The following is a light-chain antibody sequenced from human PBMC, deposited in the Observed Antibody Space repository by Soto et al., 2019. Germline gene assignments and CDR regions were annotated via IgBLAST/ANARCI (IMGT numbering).Light chain of an antibody. V-gene: IGKV3-20*01. CDR2: TAS. Sequence: EVVLTQSPATLSLSPGERATLSCRASQTIRSNYLTWYQQKPGQAPRLLIYTASTRAAGIPDRFSGSGSGTDFTLTISRLEPEDVAVYYCQRYESSSGHTFGQGTKLQIK. CDR3: QRYESSSGHT. J-gene: IGKJ2*01. CDR1: QTIRSNY.